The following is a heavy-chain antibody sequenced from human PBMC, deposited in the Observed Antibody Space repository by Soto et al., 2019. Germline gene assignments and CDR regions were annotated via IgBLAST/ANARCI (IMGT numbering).Heavy chain of an antibody. J-gene: IGHJ4*02. CDR3: ASGNSGDSSGWVY. V-gene: IGHV4-59*08. D-gene: IGHD3-22*01. CDR1: GGSISSYY. Sequence: QVQLQESGPGLVKPSETLSLTCTVSGGSISSYYWSWIRQPPGKGLEWIGYIYYSGSTNYNPSLKSRVTISVDTSKNQFSLKLSSVTAADTAVYYCASGNSGDSSGWVYWGQGTLVTVSS. CDR2: IYYSGST.